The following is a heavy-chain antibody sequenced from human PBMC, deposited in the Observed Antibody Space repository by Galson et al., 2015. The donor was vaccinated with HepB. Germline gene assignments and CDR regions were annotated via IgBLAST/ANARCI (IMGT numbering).Heavy chain of an antibody. Sequence: SVKVSCKASGGTFSNYAISWVRQAPGQGLEWMGGIIPIFGTANYAQKFQGRVTITADESTGTSYMELSSLRSEDTAVYYCARSWGDLGYGDYEAGSYFDYWGQGTLVTVSS. CDR2: IIPIFGTA. CDR3: ARSWGDLGYGDYEAGSYFDY. J-gene: IGHJ4*02. V-gene: IGHV1-69*13. CDR1: GGTFSNYA. D-gene: IGHD4-17*01.